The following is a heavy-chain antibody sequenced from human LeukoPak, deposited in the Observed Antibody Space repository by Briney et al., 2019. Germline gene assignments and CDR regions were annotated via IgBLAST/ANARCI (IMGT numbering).Heavy chain of an antibody. CDR1: GFTFSSYG. CDR2: IRYDGSNK. CDR3: SKEVTPVTTVTFDY. V-gene: IGHV3-30*02. D-gene: IGHD4-17*01. J-gene: IGHJ4*02. Sequence: PGGSLRLSCAASGFTFSSYGMHWVRQAPGKGLEWVAFIRYDGSNKYYADSVKGRFTISRDNSKNTLYLQMNSLRAEDTAVYYCSKEVTPVTTVTFDYWGQGTLVTVSS.